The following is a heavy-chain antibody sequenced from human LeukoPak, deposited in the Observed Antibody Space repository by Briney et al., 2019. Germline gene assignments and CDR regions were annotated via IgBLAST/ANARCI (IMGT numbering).Heavy chain of an antibody. V-gene: IGHV3-33*01. CDR2: IWYDGNSQ. Sequence: GGSLRLSCAASGFTFSSYGMHWVRQAPGKGLEWVALIWYDGNSQYYADSVKGRFTISRDNSKYTLYLQMNSLRVEDTAVYYCARYFSHYFDYWGQGTLVTVSS. J-gene: IGHJ4*02. D-gene: IGHD3-3*01. CDR1: GFTFSSYG. CDR3: ARYFSHYFDY.